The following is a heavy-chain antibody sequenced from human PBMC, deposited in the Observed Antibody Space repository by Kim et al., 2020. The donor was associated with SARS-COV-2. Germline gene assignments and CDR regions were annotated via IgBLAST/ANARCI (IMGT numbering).Heavy chain of an antibody. CDR2: IYYSGST. V-gene: IGHV4-59*01. Sequence: SETLSLTCTVSGGSISSYYWSWIRQPPGKGLEWIGYIYYSGSTNYNPSLTSRVTISVDTSKNQFSLKLSSVTAADTAVYYCARFIVVVPAAMTDYYYGMDVWGQGTTVTVSS. CDR3: ARFIVVVPAAMTDYYYGMDV. CDR1: GGSISSYY. J-gene: IGHJ6*02. D-gene: IGHD2-2*01.